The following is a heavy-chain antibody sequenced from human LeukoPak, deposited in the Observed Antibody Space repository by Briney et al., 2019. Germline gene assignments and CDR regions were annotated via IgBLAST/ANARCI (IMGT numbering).Heavy chain of an antibody. CDR3: ARERFLEWLLYMDV. CDR1: GGSISSYY. Sequence: PSETLSLTCTVSGGSISSYYWSWIRQPPGKGLEWIGYIYYSGSTNYNPSLKSRVTISVDTSKSQFSLKLSSVTAADTAVYYCARERFLEWLLYMDVWGKGTTVTVSS. CDR2: IYYSGST. D-gene: IGHD3-3*01. V-gene: IGHV4-59*01. J-gene: IGHJ6*03.